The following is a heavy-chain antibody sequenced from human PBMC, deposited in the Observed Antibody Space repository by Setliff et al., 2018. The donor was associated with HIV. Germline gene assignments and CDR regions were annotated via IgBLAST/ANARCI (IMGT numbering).Heavy chain of an antibody. CDR3: AKRYYDSSGSRGSFDI. CDR1: GFIFSSYA. J-gene: IGHJ3*02. CDR2: ISSSGDTT. Sequence: GVLKISCAASGFIFSSYAMSWVRQAPGKGLEWVSGISSSGDTTYYADSVKGRFTISRDSSKNTLFLQMNNVRAEDAAVYYCAKRYYDSSGSRGSFDIWGQGTMVTVSS. D-gene: IGHD3-22*01. V-gene: IGHV3-23*01.